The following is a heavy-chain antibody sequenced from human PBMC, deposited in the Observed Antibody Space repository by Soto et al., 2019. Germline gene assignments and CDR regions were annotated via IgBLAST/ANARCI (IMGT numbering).Heavy chain of an antibody. CDR2: IKQDGSEK. CDR1: TFTFSSYG. D-gene: IGHD3-9*01. V-gene: IGHV3-7*01. J-gene: IGHJ6*01. CDR3: ARVVKDYDILTGSVLGGLDV. Sequence: EVQLVESGGDLVQPGGSLRLSCAASTFTFSSYGVSWVRQPPGKGLEWVANIKQDGSEKYYVDSVQGRFTVSIDNAKHSLYLRMNSLRSDVTAVYYCARVVKDYDILTGSVLGGLDVWGQGTTVPVSS.